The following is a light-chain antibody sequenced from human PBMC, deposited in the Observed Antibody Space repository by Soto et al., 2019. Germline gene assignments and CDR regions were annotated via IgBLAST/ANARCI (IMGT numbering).Light chain of an antibody. CDR2: AAS. Sequence: DIVLKQSPGTLSLSPGERATLSCRASQNVRNTYLAWYQQKAGQAPRLLIYAASSRATGIPDRVSGSGSGTDVTLTITGLEPDDFAVYYFQQYGSSPDLITFGRGTKVDIK. V-gene: IGKV3-20*01. CDR3: QQYGSSPDLIT. J-gene: IGKJ3*01. CDR1: QNVRNTY.